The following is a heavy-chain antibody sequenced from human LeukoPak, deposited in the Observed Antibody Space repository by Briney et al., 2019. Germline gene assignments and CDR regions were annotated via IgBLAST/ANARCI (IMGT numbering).Heavy chain of an antibody. CDR1: GYTFTNYG. Sequence: ASVKVSCKASGYTFTNYGFSWVRQAPGQGLEWMGWISAYNGKTNYAQNLQGRVTMTTGTSTSTAYMEPRSLRSDDTAVYYCARHGRYNSNWYDCWGQGTLVTVSS. V-gene: IGHV1-18*01. CDR2: ISAYNGKT. CDR3: ARHGRYNSNWYDC. J-gene: IGHJ5*01. D-gene: IGHD3-10*01.